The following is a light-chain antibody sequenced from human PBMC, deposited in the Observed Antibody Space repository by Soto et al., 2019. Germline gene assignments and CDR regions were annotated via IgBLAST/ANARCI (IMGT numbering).Light chain of an antibody. V-gene: IGLV2-8*01. J-gene: IGLJ1*01. Sequence: QSALTQPPSASGSPGQSVTISCTGTSSDVGGYNYVSWFQHHPGQAPKLIIHEVNKRPSGVPDRFSGSKSGNTASLTVSGLQAEDEATYYCSSYGGYNNVVFGTGTKVTVL. CDR3: SSYGGYNNVV. CDR2: EVN. CDR1: SSDVGGYNY.